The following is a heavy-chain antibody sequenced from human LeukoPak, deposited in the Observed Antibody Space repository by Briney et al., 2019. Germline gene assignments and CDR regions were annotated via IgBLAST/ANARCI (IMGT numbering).Heavy chain of an antibody. Sequence: SLRLSRAASGFTFADAWMNWVRQPPGKGLEWVSGISWNSGSIDYADSVKGRFTISRDNAKNSLYLQMNSLRVEDTAFYYCAKDNRRHYTSGPNPDSLHWGQGALVTVSS. J-gene: IGHJ4*02. CDR2: ISWNSGSI. D-gene: IGHD6-19*01. V-gene: IGHV3-9*01. CDR1: GFTFADAW. CDR3: AKDNRRHYTSGPNPDSLH.